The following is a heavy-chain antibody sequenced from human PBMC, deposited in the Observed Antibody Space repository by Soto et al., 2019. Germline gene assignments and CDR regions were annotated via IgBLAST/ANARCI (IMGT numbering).Heavy chain of an antibody. D-gene: IGHD3-9*01. CDR2: IYHSGST. Sequence: PSETLYLTCGVSGGSISSSNWWSWVRQPPGKGLEWIGEIYHSGSTDYNPSLKSRVTISVDKSKNQFSLKLSSVTAADTAVYYCARRLRYYQGYGMDVWGQGTTVTVSS. V-gene: IGHV4-4*02. CDR3: ARRLRYYQGYGMDV. J-gene: IGHJ6*02. CDR1: GGSISSSNW.